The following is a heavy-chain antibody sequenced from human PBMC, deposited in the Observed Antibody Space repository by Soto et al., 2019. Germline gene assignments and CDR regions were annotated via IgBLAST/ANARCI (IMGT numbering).Heavy chain of an antibody. D-gene: IGHD6-19*01. CDR1: GGTFSSYT. V-gene: IGHV1-69*08. Sequence: QVQLVQSGAEVKKPGSSVKVSCKASGGTFSSYTISWVRQAPGQGLEWMGRIIPILGIANYAQKFQGRVTITADKSTSTDYMELSSLRSEDTAVYYCARELGSGWPDYWGKGTLVTVSS. CDR3: ARELGSGWPDY. CDR2: IIPILGIA. J-gene: IGHJ4*02.